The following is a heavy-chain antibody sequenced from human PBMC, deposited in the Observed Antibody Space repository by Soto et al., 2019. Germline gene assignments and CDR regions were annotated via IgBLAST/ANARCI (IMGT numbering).Heavy chain of an antibody. J-gene: IGHJ6*02. Sequence: KPSETLSLTCAVYGGSFSGYYWSWIRQPPGKGLEWIGEINHSGSTNYNPSLKSRVTISVDTSKNQFSLKLSSVTAADTAVYYCARGQLITMVRGVNLYYYYGMDVWGQGTTVTVSS. CDR2: INHSGST. CDR1: GGSFSGYY. D-gene: IGHD3-10*01. V-gene: IGHV4-34*01. CDR3: ARGQLITMVRGVNLYYYYGMDV.